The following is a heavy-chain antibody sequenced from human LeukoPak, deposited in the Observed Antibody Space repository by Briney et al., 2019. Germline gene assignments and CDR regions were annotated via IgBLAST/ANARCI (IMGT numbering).Heavy chain of an antibody. D-gene: IGHD6-13*01. CDR2: INHSGST. V-gene: IGHV4-34*01. CDR1: GGSFSGYS. Sequence: PSETLSLTCAVYGGSFSGYSWSWIRQPPGKGLEWIGEINHSGSTNYNPSLKSRVTISVDTSKNQFSLKLSSVTAADTAVYYCASRQQLVGGYYYMDVWGKGTTVTVSS. J-gene: IGHJ6*03. CDR3: ASRQQLVGGYYYMDV.